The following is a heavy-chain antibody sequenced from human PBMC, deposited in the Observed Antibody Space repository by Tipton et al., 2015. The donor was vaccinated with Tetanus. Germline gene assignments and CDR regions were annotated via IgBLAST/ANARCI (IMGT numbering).Heavy chain of an antibody. Sequence: TLSLTCTVSGGSVSSSSYYWGWIRQPPGKGLEWIGSLYYTGSTYYNPSLKSRVTISGDTSKNLFSLGQSSVTAADTAVYFCARTRKVDTAIDYWGHGTLVTVSS. V-gene: IGHV4-39*01. CDR2: LYYTGST. J-gene: IGHJ4*01. CDR3: ARTRKVDTAIDY. CDR1: GGSVSSSSYY. D-gene: IGHD5-18*01.